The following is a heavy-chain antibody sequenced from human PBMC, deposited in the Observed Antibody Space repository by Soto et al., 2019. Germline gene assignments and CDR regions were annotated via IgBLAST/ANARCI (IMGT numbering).Heavy chain of an antibody. J-gene: IGHJ6*02. V-gene: IGHV1-18*01. CDR3: VRDRDSDTWPSRDV. Sequence: QVHLVQSGAELKKPGASVRVSCKASGYSFTRNGISWVRQAPGQGREWRGRISAKNGDTNYAQKFKGRVIMTTDTPTSTAYMELRSLRSDDTAVYYCVRDRDSDTWPSRDVWGQGTTVTVSS. CDR1: GYSFTRNG. D-gene: IGHD1-26*01. CDR2: ISAKNGDT.